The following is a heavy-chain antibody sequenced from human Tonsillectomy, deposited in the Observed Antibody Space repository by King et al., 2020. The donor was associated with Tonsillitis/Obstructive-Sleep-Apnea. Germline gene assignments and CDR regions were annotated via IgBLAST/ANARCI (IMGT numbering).Heavy chain of an antibody. CDR1: GFTFSSYA. CDR2: ISYDGSNK. Sequence: VQLVESGGGVVQPGRSLRLSCAASGFTFSSYAMHWVRQAPGKGLEWVAVISYDGSNKYYADSVKGRFTISRDNSKNKLYLQMNSLRVEDTAVYYCARRAAAGYYYYYYMDVWGKGTTVTVSS. D-gene: IGHD6-13*01. CDR3: ARRAAAGYYYYYYMDV. V-gene: IGHV3-30*04. J-gene: IGHJ6*03.